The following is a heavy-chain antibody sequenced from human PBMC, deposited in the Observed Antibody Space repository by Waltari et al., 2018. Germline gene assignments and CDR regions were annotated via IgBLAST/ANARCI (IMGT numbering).Heavy chain of an antibody. Sequence: EVQLVQSGAEVKKPGESLKISCKGSGYSFTSYWIGWVRQMPGKGLEWMGIIYPGDSDTRYSPSFQGQVTISADKSISTAYLQWSSLKASDTAMYYCARRDRDCSGGSCYSLNFDYWGQGTLVTVSS. CDR2: IYPGDSDT. J-gene: IGHJ4*02. CDR1: GYSFTSYW. D-gene: IGHD2-15*01. V-gene: IGHV5-51*01. CDR3: ARRDRDCSGGSCYSLNFDY.